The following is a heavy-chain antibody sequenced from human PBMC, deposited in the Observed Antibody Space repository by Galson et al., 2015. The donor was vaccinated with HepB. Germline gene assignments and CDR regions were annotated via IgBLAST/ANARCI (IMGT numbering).Heavy chain of an antibody. CDR3: ARVGIAVAEPIDY. J-gene: IGHJ4*02. D-gene: IGHD6-19*01. CDR1: GFTFSDHY. Sequence: SLRLSCAASGFTFSDHYMTWIRQVPGKGLEWVSYISGSSSYTNYADSVRGRFTISRDNAKNLLYLQMDSLGADDTAVYYCARVGIAVAEPIDYWGQGTLVTVSS. CDR2: ISGSSSYT. V-gene: IGHV3-11*06.